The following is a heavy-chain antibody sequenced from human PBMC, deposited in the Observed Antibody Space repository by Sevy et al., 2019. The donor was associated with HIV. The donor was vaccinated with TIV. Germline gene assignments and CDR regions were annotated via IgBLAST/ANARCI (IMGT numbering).Heavy chain of an antibody. CDR2: FFYTGNP. CDR3: ATGAGVYKSDF. CDR1: GASISTYV. Sequence: SETLSLTCTVSGASISTYVWTWIRQPPGKGLEWVGYFFYTGNPNYNPSLSSRFTISGDTSKNQLSLPLISVTAADTAVYYCATGAGVYKSDFWGQGTLVTVSS. V-gene: IGHV4-59*12. J-gene: IGHJ4*02. D-gene: IGHD1-1*01.